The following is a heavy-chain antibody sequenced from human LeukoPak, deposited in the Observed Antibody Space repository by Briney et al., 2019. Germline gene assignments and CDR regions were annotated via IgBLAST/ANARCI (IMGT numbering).Heavy chain of an antibody. J-gene: IGHJ2*01. CDR2: IYPGDSDT. Sequence: KDGESLKISCKGSGYSFTSYWIGWVRQMPGKGLEWMGIIYPGDSDTRYSPSFQGQVTISADKSISTAYLQWSSLKASDTAMYYCARQVAVAGIYWYFDLWGRGTLVTVSS. D-gene: IGHD6-19*01. CDR1: GYSFTSYW. CDR3: ARQVAVAGIYWYFDL. V-gene: IGHV5-51*01.